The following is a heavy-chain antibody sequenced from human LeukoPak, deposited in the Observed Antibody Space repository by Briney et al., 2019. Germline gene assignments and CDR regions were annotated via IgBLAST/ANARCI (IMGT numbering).Heavy chain of an antibody. CDR1: GFTFSSYA. J-gene: IGHJ4*02. CDR2: ITSSGGST. D-gene: IGHD5-12*01. V-gene: IGHV3-64D*06. CDR3: VKDGVTSGYAPFDY. Sequence: PGGSLRLSCSASGFTFSSYAMHWVRQAPGKGLEYVSAITSSGGSTYYADSVKGRFTISRDNSKNTLYLQISSLRAEDTAVYYCVKDGVTSGYAPFDYWGQGTLVTVSS.